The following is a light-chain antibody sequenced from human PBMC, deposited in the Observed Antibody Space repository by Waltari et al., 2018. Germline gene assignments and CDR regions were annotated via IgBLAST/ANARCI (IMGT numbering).Light chain of an antibody. CDR1: SSNIGTYY. CDR2: RND. CDR3: ATWDDTLNMV. V-gene: IGLV1-47*01. Sequence: QSVLTQPHSASERPGQRVTIPCSGSSSNIGTYYLYGYQQLPGTAPKLLIYRNDQRPSGVPGRFSGCKCGTSASLAISGLRSEEEADYDGATWDDTLNMVCGGGTKLTVL. J-gene: IGLJ2*01.